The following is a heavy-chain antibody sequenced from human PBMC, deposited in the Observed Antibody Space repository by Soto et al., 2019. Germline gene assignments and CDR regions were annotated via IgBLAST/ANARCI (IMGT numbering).Heavy chain of an antibody. CDR1: GFTFSSYA. J-gene: IGHJ4*02. V-gene: IGHV3-30-3*01. CDR2: ISYDGSNK. D-gene: IGHD2-15*01. Sequence: GGSLRLSCAASGFTFSSYAMHWVRQAPGKGLEWVAVISYDGSNKYYADSVKGRFTISRDNSKNTLYLQMNSLRAEDTAVYYCARGGYCSGGSCYGLAYYFDYWGQGTLVTVSS. CDR3: ARGGYCSGGSCYGLAYYFDY.